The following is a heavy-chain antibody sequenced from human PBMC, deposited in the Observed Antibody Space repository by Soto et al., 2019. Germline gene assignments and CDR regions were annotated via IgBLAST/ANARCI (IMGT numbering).Heavy chain of an antibody. Sequence: EVQLLESGGGLVQPGGSLRLSCAASGFTFSSYAMSWVRQAPGKGLEWVSAISGSGGSTYYADSVKGRFTISRDNSKNTLYLQMYSLRDEDTAVYYCAKEGEHSSGWANFDYWGQGTLVTVSS. V-gene: IGHV3-23*01. CDR1: GFTFSSYA. CDR3: AKEGEHSSGWANFDY. J-gene: IGHJ4*02. CDR2: ISGSGGST. D-gene: IGHD6-19*01.